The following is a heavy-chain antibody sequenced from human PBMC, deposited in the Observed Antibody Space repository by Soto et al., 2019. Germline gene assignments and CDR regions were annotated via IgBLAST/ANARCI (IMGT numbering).Heavy chain of an antibody. Sequence: SDTLSLTCTVCGGSISSYYWSWIRQPPGEGLEWIGYIYYSGSTNYNPSLKSRVTISVDTSKNQFSLKLSSVTAADTAVYYCARGTYYYDSSGYHYFRYAFDIWGQGTMVTVS. V-gene: IGHV4-59*01. J-gene: IGHJ3*02. CDR2: IYYSGST. D-gene: IGHD3-22*01. CDR1: GGSISSYY. CDR3: ARGTYYYDSSGYHYFRYAFDI.